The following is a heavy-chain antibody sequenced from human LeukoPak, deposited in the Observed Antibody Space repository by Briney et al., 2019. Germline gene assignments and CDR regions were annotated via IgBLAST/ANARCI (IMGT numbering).Heavy chain of an antibody. CDR1: GYPFTSYY. V-gene: IGHV1-46*01. Sequence: VASVKVSCKASGYPFTSYYIHWVRQAPGQGLEWMGIINPGGGSTTYAQKLQGRVTMTRDTSANTVYMELSTLRIADTAVYYCARDGDDLDVWGQGTTVTVSS. CDR3: ARDGDDLDV. CDR2: INPGGGST. D-gene: IGHD3-10*01. J-gene: IGHJ6*02.